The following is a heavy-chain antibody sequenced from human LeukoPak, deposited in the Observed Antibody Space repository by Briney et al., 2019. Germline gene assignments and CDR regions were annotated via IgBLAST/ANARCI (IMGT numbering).Heavy chain of an antibody. CDR2: ISAYNGNT. Sequence: ASVKVSCKASGYTFTSYGISWVRQAPGQGLEWMGWISAYNGNTNYAQKLQGRVTMTTDTSTSTAYMELRSLRSDDTAVYYCASDLPRITIFGSRPSAFDIWGQGTMVTVSS. J-gene: IGHJ3*02. D-gene: IGHD3-3*01. V-gene: IGHV1-18*01. CDR1: GYTFTSYG. CDR3: ASDLPRITIFGSRPSAFDI.